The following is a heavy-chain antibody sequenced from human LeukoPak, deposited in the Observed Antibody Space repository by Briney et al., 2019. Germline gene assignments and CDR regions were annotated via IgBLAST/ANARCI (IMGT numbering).Heavy chain of an antibody. V-gene: IGHV3-7*05. J-gene: IGHJ4*02. Sequence: GGSLRLSCAVSVFTLSSYWIRWVRQGRGEGLEWVANIKQDGSEIYYVDSGKGRFTISRDNAKSSLYLQMNSLRAEDTAVYYCARDDRYTSWNWGQGTLVTVSS. CDR3: ARDDRYTSWN. CDR1: VFTLSSYW. CDR2: IKQDGSEI. D-gene: IGHD5-18*01.